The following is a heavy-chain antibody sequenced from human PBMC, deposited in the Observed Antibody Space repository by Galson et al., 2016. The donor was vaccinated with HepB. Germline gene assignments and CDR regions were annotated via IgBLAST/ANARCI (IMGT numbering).Heavy chain of an antibody. CDR2: VYLKNGRT. CDR1: GYTFTYYD. Sequence: SVKVSCKASGYTFTYYDISWVRQASGQGLEWMGYVYLKNGRTVYARQFQGRVAMTRSTSLGTAYMELSSLRSDDTAVYYCATNGADNWFDSWGQGTLVTVAS. CDR3: ATNGADNWFDS. V-gene: IGHV1-8*01. D-gene: IGHD2-8*01. J-gene: IGHJ5*01.